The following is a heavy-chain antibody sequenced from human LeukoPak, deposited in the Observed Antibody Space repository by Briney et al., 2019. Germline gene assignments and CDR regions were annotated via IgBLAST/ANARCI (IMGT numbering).Heavy chain of an antibody. D-gene: IGHD2-2*01. V-gene: IGHV3-23*01. CDR3: AKSEQYQLLSKFDAFDI. Sequence: ETLSLTCTVSGGSISSYYWSWVRQAPGKGLEWVSAISGSGGSTYYADSVKGRFTISRDNSKNTLYLQMNSLRAEDTAVYYCAKSEQYQLLSKFDAFDIWGQGTMVTVSS. CDR2: ISGSGGST. CDR1: GGSISSYY. J-gene: IGHJ3*02.